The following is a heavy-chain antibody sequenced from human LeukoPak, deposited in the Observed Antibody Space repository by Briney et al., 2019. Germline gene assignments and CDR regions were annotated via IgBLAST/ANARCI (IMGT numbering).Heavy chain of an antibody. CDR1: GFTFDNFA. CDR2: ISHDGRTK. V-gene: IGHV3-30*04. J-gene: IGHJ4*02. CDR3: ARPSPPGDGYNPPDH. D-gene: IGHD5-24*01. Sequence: GKSLTLSCVVSGFTFDNFAMHWVRQPLGKGLEWVAVISHDGRTKYYADSMKGRITISRDNSKNTLFLQMNNLRSEDTAVYFCARPSPPGDGYNPPDHWGQGTLVTVSS.